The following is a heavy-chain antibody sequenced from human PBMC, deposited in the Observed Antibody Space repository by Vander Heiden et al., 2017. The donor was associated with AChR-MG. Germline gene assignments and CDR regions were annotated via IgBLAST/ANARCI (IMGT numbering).Heavy chain of an antibody. J-gene: IGHJ3*01. CDR1: GDFSSSAGVY. CDR3: ARSEDYYYSGDYSRDVFDF. CDR2: INHSGTT. V-gene: IGHV4-31*03. Sequence: QVQLQESGPGLVKPSETLSLTCTVPGDFSSSAGVYWGWIRQRPGQGLEWIGHINHSGTTSYNPSLQSRRTVSLDTSKHQFSLKLTSVTAADTAVYYCARSEDYYYSGDYSRDVFDFWGQGTLITVSS. D-gene: IGHD3-10*01.